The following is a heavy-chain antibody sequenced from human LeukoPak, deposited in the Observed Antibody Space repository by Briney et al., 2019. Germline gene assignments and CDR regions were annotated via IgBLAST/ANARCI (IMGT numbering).Heavy chain of an antibody. J-gene: IGHJ4*02. D-gene: IGHD3-10*01. CDR3: ARAGPYGFDY. CDR2: ISSSSSYI. CDR1: GFTFSSYS. V-gene: IGHV3-21*01. Sequence: GGSLRLSCAASGFTFSSYSMNWVRQAPGKGLEWVSSISSSSSYIYYADSVKGRFTISRDNAKNSLYLQLNGLRAEDTAVYYCARAGPYGFDYWGQGTLVTVSS.